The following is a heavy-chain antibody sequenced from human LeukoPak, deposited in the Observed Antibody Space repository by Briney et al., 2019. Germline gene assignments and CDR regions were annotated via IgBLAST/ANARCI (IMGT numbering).Heavy chain of an antibody. CDR2: INTDGSST. Sequence: GESLRLSCAASGFTFSSYWMHWVRQAPGKGLVWVSRINTDGSSTSYADSVKGRFTISRDNAKNSLYLQMNSLRAEDTALYYCAKDIGGSGSSIDYWGQGTLVTVSS. CDR3: AKDIGGSGSSIDY. D-gene: IGHD3-10*01. V-gene: IGHV3-74*01. CDR1: GFTFSSYW. J-gene: IGHJ4*02.